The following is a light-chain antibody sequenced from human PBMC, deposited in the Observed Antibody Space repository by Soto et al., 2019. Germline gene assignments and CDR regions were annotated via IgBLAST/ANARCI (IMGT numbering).Light chain of an antibody. V-gene: IGLV2-14*03. Sequence: QSALTQPASVSGTPGQSITVSCIGTGSDIGRYNYVSWYQQHPGRAPKLIIRDVSSRPSGVPTRFSGSKSGNSASLTISGLQVEDEAYYFCSSYASSNAQLFGGGTKLTVL. CDR1: GSDIGRYNY. J-gene: IGLJ2*01. CDR3: SSYASSNAQL. CDR2: DVS.